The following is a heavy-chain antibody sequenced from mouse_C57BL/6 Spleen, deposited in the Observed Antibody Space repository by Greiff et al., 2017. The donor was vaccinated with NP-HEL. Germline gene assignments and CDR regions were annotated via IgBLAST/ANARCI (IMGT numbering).Heavy chain of an antibody. CDR1: GYTFTDYN. D-gene: IGHD2-1*01. Sequence: VQLQQSGPELVKPGASVKIPCKASGYTFTDYNMDWVKQSHGKSLEWIGDINPNNGGTIYNQKFKGKATLTVDKSSSTAYMELRSLTSEDTAGYYCARSYYGNYRAMDYWGQGTSVTVSS. J-gene: IGHJ4*01. CDR3: ARSYYGNYRAMDY. CDR2: INPNNGGT. V-gene: IGHV1-18*01.